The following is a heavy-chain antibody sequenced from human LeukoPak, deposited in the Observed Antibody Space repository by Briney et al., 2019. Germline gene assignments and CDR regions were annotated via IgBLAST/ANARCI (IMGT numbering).Heavy chain of an antibody. Sequence: PSETLSLTCTVSGGSISSYYWSWIRQPPGKGLEWIGYIYYSGSTNYNPSLKSRVTISVDTSKNQFSLKLSSVTAADTAVYYCAREISPLFDPWGQGTLVTVSS. CDR3: AREISPLFDP. V-gene: IGHV4-59*01. D-gene: IGHD2/OR15-2a*01. CDR2: IYYSGST. CDR1: GGSISSYY. J-gene: IGHJ5*02.